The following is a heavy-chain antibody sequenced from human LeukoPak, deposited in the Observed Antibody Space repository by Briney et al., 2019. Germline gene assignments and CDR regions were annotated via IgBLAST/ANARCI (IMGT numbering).Heavy chain of an antibody. D-gene: IGHD3-3*01. CDR1: GFTFSSYA. J-gene: IGHJ6*03. CDR2: ISGSGGST. V-gene: IGHV3-23*01. CDR3: ARENYDFWSGYGYYYYYMDV. Sequence: GGSLRLSCAASGFTFSSYAMSWVRQAPGKGLEWVSAISGSGGSTYYADSVKGRFTISRDNSKNTLYLQMNSLRAEDTAVYYCARENYDFWSGYGYYYYYMDVWGKGTTVTVSS.